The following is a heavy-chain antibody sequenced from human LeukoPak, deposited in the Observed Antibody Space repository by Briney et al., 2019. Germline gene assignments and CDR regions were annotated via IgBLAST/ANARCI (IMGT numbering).Heavy chain of an antibody. Sequence: GAPVKVSCKASGYTFTSYGISWVRQAPGQGLEWMGWISAYNGNTNYAQKLQGRVTMTTDTSTSTAYMELRSLRSDDTAVYYCAKTLDYGDYGAFDIWGQGTMVTVSS. D-gene: IGHD4-17*01. V-gene: IGHV1-18*01. CDR1: GYTFTSYG. CDR3: AKTLDYGDYGAFDI. CDR2: ISAYNGNT. J-gene: IGHJ3*02.